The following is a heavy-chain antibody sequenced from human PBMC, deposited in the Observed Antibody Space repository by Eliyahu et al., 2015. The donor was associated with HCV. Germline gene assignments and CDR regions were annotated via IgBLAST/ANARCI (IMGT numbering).Heavy chain of an antibody. Sequence: EVQLVESGGGLVQPGGSLRLSCAASGFTFSTYSMNWVRQAPRKGPEWVSYISSSSSTIYYADSVKGRFTISRDNAKNSLYLQMNSLRDEDTAVYYCARGSGYLFDYWGQGTLVTVSS. J-gene: IGHJ4*02. CDR3: ARGSGYLFDY. D-gene: IGHD1-1*01. V-gene: IGHV3-48*02. CDR1: GFTFSTYS. CDR2: ISSSSSTI.